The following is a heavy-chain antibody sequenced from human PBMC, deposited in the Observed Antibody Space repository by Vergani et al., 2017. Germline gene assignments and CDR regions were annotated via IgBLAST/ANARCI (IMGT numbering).Heavy chain of an antibody. V-gene: IGHV1-69*18. J-gene: IGHJ5*02. CDR3: ARGHGDLDWFDP. CDR2: IIPIFGTA. D-gene: IGHD4-17*01. CDR1: GYTFTSYY. Sequence: QVQLVQSGAEVKKPGASVKVSCKASGYTFTSYYMHWVRQAPGQGLEWMGRIIPIFGTANYAQKFQGRVTITADESTSTAYMELSSLRSEDTAVYYCARGHGDLDWFDPWGQGTLVTVSS.